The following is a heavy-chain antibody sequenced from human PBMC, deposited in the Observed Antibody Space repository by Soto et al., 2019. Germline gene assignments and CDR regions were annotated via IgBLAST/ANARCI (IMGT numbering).Heavy chain of an antibody. CDR2: IYHSGST. V-gene: IGHV4-30-2*01. D-gene: IGHD3-22*01. CDR3: ARGGQYYYDSSGYDDAFDI. CDR1: GGSISSGGYS. J-gene: IGHJ3*02. Sequence: TLSLTCAVSGGSISSGGYSWSWIRQPPGKGLEWIGYIYHSGSTYYNPSLKSRVTISVDRSKNQFSLKLSSVTAADTAVYYCARGGQYYYDSSGYDDAFDIWGQGTMVTVSS.